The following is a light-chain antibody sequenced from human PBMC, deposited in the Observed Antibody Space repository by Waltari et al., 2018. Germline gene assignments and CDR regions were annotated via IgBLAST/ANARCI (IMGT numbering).Light chain of an antibody. V-gene: IGLV2-23*01. J-gene: IGLJ2*01. CDR3: CSYAGNDIVV. CDR2: EGN. Sequence: QSALTQPASVSGSPGQSITISCSGTSSDVGSYNLVSWYQQHPGKAPKLMIYEGNKRPSGVSNRFSGSKSGNTASLTISGLQAEDEGYYYCCSYAGNDIVVFGGGTNLAVL. CDR1: SSDVGSYNL.